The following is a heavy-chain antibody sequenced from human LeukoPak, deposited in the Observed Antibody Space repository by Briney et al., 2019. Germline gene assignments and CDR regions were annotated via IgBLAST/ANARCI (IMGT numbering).Heavy chain of an antibody. V-gene: IGHV4-34*01. D-gene: IGHD1-26*01. CDR2: INHSGST. CDR3: ARVRGSYYALYYFDY. CDR1: GGSFSGYY. Sequence: SETLSLTCAVYGGSFSGYYWSWIRQPPGKGLEWIGEINHSGSTNYNPSLKSRVTISVDTSKSQFSLKLSSVTAADTAVYYCARVRGSYYALYYFDYWGQGTLVTVSS. J-gene: IGHJ4*02.